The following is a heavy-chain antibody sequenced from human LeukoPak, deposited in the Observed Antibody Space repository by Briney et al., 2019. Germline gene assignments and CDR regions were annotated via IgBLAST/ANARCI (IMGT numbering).Heavy chain of an antibody. J-gene: IGHJ6*03. Sequence: ASVKVSCKASGYTFTSYGISWVRQAPGQGLEWMGWISAYNGNTNYAQKLQGRVTMTPDTSASTAYMELRSLRSDDTAVYYCARRIAAAGSQGYYYMDVWGKGTTVTVSS. CDR3: ARRIAAAGSQGYYYMDV. CDR1: GYTFTSYG. V-gene: IGHV1-18*01. CDR2: ISAYNGNT. D-gene: IGHD6-13*01.